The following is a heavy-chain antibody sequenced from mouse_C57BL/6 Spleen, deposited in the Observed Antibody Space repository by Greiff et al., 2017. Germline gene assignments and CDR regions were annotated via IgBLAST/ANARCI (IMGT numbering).Heavy chain of an antibody. Sequence: QVQLKQPGAELVMPGASVKLSCKASGYTFTSYWMHWVKQRPGQGLEWIGEIDPSDSYTNYNQKFKGKSTLTVDKSSSTAYMQLSSLTSEDSAVYYCARGGGQGYFDYWGQGTTLTVSS. CDR3: ARGGGQGYFDY. V-gene: IGHV1-69*01. D-gene: IGHD3-3*01. CDR2: IDPSDSYT. J-gene: IGHJ2*01. CDR1: GYTFTSYW.